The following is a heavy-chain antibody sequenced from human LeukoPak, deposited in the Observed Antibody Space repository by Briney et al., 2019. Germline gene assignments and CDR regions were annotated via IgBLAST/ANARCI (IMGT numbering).Heavy chain of an antibody. Sequence: GGSMRLSCAASGFTFNSYCMSWIGQAPGKGLDWEDDRKQDGSDKYYVDSVRGRFTISRDNAKNSLCLQMNSLRAEDTAVYCCARCRVPAVPGDFHVRGQGTMVTVSS. CDR3: ARCRVPAVPGDFHV. V-gene: IGHV3-7*01. D-gene: IGHD2-15*01. CDR2: RKQDGSDK. J-gene: IGHJ3*01. CDR1: GFTFNSYC.